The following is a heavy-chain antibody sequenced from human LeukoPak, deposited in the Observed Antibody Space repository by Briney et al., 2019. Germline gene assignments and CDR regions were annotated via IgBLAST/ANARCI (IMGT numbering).Heavy chain of an antibody. CDR3: ARALRIYYYFDY. Sequence: GGSLRLSCAASGFSFSSYAMNWVRQAPGKGLEWVSAFSPSGGGTYYADSVKGRFTISRDNSKNTLYLQMNSLRAEDTAVYYCARALRIYYYFDYWGQGTLVTVSS. V-gene: IGHV3-23*01. J-gene: IGHJ4*02. D-gene: IGHD1-26*01. CDR1: GFSFSSYA. CDR2: FSPSGGGT.